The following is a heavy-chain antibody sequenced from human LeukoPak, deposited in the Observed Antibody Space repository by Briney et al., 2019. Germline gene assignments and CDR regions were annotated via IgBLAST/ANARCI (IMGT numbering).Heavy chain of an antibody. CDR2: IYYTGNT. CDR1: GGSINSYF. V-gene: IGHV4-59*01. D-gene: IGHD3-10*01. J-gene: IGHJ4*02. Sequence: SETLSLTCTVSGGSINSYFWSWIRQPPGKGLEWIGYIYYTGNTDYNPSLKSRVTMSLDTPKNQFSLKLRSVTAADTAVYYCARPLYRYGSGNYYAYWGQGTLVTVSS. CDR3: ARPLYRYGSGNYYAY.